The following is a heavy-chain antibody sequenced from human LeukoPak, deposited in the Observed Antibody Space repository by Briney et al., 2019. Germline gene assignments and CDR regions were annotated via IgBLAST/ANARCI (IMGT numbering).Heavy chain of an antibody. CDR2: ISGSGGST. D-gene: IGHD6-19*01. J-gene: IGHJ4*02. Sequence: PTGGSLRLSCAASGFTFSSYAMSWVRQAPGKGLEWVSTISGSGGSTYYADSVKGRFTISRDNSKNTLSLQMSSLRVEDTAVYYCAKGSSSGWSGDYFDYWGQGTLVTVSS. V-gene: IGHV3-23*01. CDR1: GFTFSSYA. CDR3: AKGSSSGWSGDYFDY.